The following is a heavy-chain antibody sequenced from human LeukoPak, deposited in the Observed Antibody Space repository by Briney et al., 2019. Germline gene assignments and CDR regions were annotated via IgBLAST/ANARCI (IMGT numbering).Heavy chain of an antibody. D-gene: IGHD2-21*01. CDR3: ARESRRGLSITYYYGMDV. J-gene: IGHJ6*04. V-gene: IGHV3-48*03. CDR1: GFTFSSYE. Sequence: GGSLRLSCAASGFTFSSYEMNWVRQAPGKGLEGASYISSSGSTIYYADSVKGRFTISRDNAKNSLYLQMNSLRAEDTAVYYCARESRRGLSITYYYGMDVWGKGTTVTVSS. CDR2: ISSSGSTI.